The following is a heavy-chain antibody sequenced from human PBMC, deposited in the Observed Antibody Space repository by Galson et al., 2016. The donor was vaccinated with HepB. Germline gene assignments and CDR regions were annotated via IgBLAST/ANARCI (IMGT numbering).Heavy chain of an antibody. Sequence: SLRLSCAAPGFNVSSFWMHWVRQAPGKGLVWISRMNRDGGVRTYEESVTGRFAISRDHAENTLYLQMNDLRADDTAVYYFATDLLTPQRRSWAFDIWGKGTMVTVSS. V-gene: IGHV3-74*03. J-gene: IGHJ3*02. CDR3: ATDLLTPQRRSWAFDI. CDR2: MNRDGGVR. D-gene: IGHD1-1*01. CDR1: GFNVSSFW.